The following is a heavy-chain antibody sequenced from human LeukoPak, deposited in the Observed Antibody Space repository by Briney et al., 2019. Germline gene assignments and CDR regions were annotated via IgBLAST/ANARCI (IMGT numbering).Heavy chain of an antibody. J-gene: IGHJ4*02. CDR1: GFTFSSYA. D-gene: IGHD6-19*01. Sequence: GGSLRLSCAASGFTFSSYAMSWVRQAPGKGLEWVSAIGGSGGSTYYADSVKGRFTISRDNSKNTVYLQVSSLRAEDTAVYYCAKTTTGYSSGRYPGWPVDYWGQGTLVTVSS. CDR2: IGGSGGST. V-gene: IGHV3-23*01. CDR3: AKTTTGYSSGRYPGWPVDY.